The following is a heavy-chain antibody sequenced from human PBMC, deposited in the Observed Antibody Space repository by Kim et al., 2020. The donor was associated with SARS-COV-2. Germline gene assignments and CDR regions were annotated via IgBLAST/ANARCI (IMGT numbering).Heavy chain of an antibody. CDR1: GGSISSYY. D-gene: IGHD4-17*01. Sequence: SETLSLTCTVSGGSISSYYWSWIRQPPGKGLEWIGYIYYSGSTNYNPSLKSRVTISVDTSKNQFSLKLSSVTAADTAVYYCARVLGYGGNVVDYWGQGTLVTVSS. CDR3: ARVLGYGGNVVDY. CDR2: IYYSGST. J-gene: IGHJ4*02. V-gene: IGHV4-59*01.